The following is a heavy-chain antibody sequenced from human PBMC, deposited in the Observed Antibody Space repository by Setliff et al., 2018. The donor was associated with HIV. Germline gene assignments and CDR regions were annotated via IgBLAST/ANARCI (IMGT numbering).Heavy chain of an antibody. D-gene: IGHD3-10*01. J-gene: IGHJ5*02. CDR2: IHTSGST. CDR3: SRGTYYKGLDP. Sequence: PSETLSLTCTVSGGSISSYYWSWIRLPAGKGLEWIGQIHTSGSTNYNPSLKSRLTISIDTSKNQFSLKLTSVTAADTALYFCSRGTYYKGLDPWGQGTLVTVSS. V-gene: IGHV4-4*07. CDR1: GGSISSYY.